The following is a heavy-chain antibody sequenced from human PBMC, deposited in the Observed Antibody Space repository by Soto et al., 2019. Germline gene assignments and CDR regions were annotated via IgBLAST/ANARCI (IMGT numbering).Heavy chain of an antibody. D-gene: IGHD3-16*02. J-gene: IGHJ6*02. CDR1: GFTFSSYA. V-gene: IGHV3-23*01. CDR2: ISGSGGST. Sequence: LRLSCAASGFTFSSYAMSWVRQAPGKGLEWVSAISGSGGSTYYADSVKGRFTISRDNSKNTLYLQMNSLRAEDTAVYYCAKDFMITFGGVIVSPYYYYGMDVWGQGTTVTVSS. CDR3: AKDFMITFGGVIVSPYYYYGMDV.